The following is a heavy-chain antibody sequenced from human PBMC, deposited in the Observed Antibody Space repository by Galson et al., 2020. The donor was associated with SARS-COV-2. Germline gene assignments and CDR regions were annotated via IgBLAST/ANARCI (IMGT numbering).Heavy chain of an antibody. CDR1: GFTFSTYA. CDR3: AKVPGAIFNYFDY. V-gene: IGHV3-30*18. D-gene: IGHD2-2*01. Sequence: GESLKISCAASGFTFSTYAMHWVRQAPGKGLEWVAVISFDGSIIYYADSVKGRFTISRDNSKNTLYLQMHSLRAEDTAVYYCAKVPGAIFNYFDYWGQGTLVTVSS. J-gene: IGHJ4*02. CDR2: ISFDGSII.